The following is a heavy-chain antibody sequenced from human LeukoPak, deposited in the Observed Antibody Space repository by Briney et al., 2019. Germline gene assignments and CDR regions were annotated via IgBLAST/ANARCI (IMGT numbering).Heavy chain of an antibody. V-gene: IGHV1-69-2*01. Sequence: GASVKVSCKTSGYTFTDYYIHWILQAPGKGLEWMGRIDPQDGKTELAARFQGRLTISADTSTDTSYMDLSSLTSEDTAVYYCTSDRIGARPFDYWGQGTLVTVSS. J-gene: IGHJ4*02. CDR1: GYTFTDYY. D-gene: IGHD2-21*01. CDR2: IDPQDGKT. CDR3: TSDRIGARPFDY.